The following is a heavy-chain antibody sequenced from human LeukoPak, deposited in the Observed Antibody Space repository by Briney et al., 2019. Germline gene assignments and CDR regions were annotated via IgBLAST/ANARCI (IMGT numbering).Heavy chain of an antibody. Sequence: EALVKVSCKASGGTFSSYHFTWVRQAPGQGLEWVGKFNPVIRRSNYAQKFRGRVTITADTFTSTAYMEMSSLRSEDTAVYYCASSVAVTGTGNYGLDVWGQGTTVTVSS. J-gene: IGHJ6*02. CDR2: FNPVIRRS. CDR1: GGTFSSYH. V-gene: IGHV1-69*02. CDR3: ASSVAVTGTGNYGLDV. D-gene: IGHD6-19*01.